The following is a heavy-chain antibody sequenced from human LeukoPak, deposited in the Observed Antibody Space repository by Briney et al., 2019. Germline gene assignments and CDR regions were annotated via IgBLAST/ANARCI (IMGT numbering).Heavy chain of an antibody. CDR3: AKKALPGNWFDP. CDR1: GDSISTYY. CDR2: IYASGNT. Sequence: SETLSLTCTVSGDSISTYYWNWIRQPAGKGLEWIGRIYASGNTNYNPSLKSRVTMSLDTSKNQFSLNLSSVTAADTAMYYCAKKALPGNWFDPWGQETLVTVSS. V-gene: IGHV4-4*07. J-gene: IGHJ5*02.